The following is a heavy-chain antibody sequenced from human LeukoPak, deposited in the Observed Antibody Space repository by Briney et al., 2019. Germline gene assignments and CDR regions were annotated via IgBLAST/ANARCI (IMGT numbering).Heavy chain of an antibody. Sequence: ASVKVSCMASGYTFSTYGISWVRQAPGQGLEWMGWISVYNGYTNYAQKVQGRVAMTTDTSTATAYMELRSLRSDDTAVYYCARPHNYDSSGYQDDAFDIWGQGTMVTVSS. J-gene: IGHJ3*02. D-gene: IGHD3-22*01. CDR3: ARPHNYDSSGYQDDAFDI. CDR2: ISVYNGYT. CDR1: GYTFSTYG. V-gene: IGHV1-18*01.